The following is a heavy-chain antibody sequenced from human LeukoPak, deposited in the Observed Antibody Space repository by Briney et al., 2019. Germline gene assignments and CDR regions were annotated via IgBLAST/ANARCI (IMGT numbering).Heavy chain of an antibody. CDR2: IYTSGST. CDR1: GGSISSGSYY. J-gene: IGHJ2*01. D-gene: IGHD2-2*01. Sequence: SQTLSLTCTVSGGSISSGSYYWSWIRQPAGKGLEWIGRIYTSGSTNYNPSLKSRVTISVDTSKNQFSLKLSSVTAADTAVYYCARVSSIVVVPAAVDLWGRGTLVTVSS. V-gene: IGHV4-61*02. CDR3: ARVSSIVVVPAAVDL.